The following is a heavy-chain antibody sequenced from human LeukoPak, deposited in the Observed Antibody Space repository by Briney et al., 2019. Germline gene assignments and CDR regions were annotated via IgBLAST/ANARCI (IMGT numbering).Heavy chain of an antibody. D-gene: IGHD1-26*01. Sequence: SETLSLTCAVYGGSFSGYYWSWIRQPPGKGLGWIGEINHSGSTNYNPSLKSRVTISVDTSKNQFSLKLSSVTAADTAVYYCAGGPHPHSGGSLWFDYWGQGTLVTVSS. J-gene: IGHJ4*02. CDR2: INHSGST. CDR1: GGSFSGYY. V-gene: IGHV4-34*01. CDR3: AGGPHPHSGGSLWFDY.